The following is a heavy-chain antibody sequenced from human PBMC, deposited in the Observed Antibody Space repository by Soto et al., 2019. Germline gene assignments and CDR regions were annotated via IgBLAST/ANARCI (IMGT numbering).Heavy chain of an antibody. CDR3: AKASGSAPTRYSITANYYYLGMDV. J-gene: IGHJ6*01. CDR2: IYQRSNT. Sequence: SETLSLTCAVCGVSISSDNWWSCVRQPPGKGLEWIGEIYQRSNTHYNPSLKSRVTISVDKSKHQFSLKLKSVTAAYTALYYWAKASGSAPTRYSITANYYYLGMDVWERGPTVAVST. CDR1: GVSISSDNW. V-gene: IGHV4-4*02. D-gene: IGHD2-15*01.